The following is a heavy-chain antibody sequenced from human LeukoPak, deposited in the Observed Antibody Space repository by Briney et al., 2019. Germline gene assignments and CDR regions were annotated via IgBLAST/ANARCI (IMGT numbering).Heavy chain of an antibody. CDR1: GGSISSGDYY. CDR2: IYTSGGT. J-gene: IGHJ4*02. CDR3: ARRHAHGEWYYFDY. D-gene: IGHD2-8*01. Sequence: PSETLSLTCTVSGGSISSGDYYWSWIRQPAGKGLEWIGRIYTSGGTNYNPSLKSRVTMSVDTSKNQFSLKLSSVTAADTAVYYCARRHAHGEWYYFDYWGQGTLVTVSS. V-gene: IGHV4-61*02.